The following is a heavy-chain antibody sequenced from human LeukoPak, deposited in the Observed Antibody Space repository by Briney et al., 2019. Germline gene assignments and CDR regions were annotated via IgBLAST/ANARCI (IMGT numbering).Heavy chain of an antibody. CDR1: GFTFDDYG. D-gene: IGHD3-22*01. V-gene: IGHV3-20*04. CDR3: ARLSDYYDSSGYSYYFDY. J-gene: IGHJ4*02. CDR2: INWNGGST. Sequence: GGSLRHSCAASGFTFDDYGMSWVRQAPGKGLEWVSGINWNGGSTGYADSVKGRFTISRDNAKNSLYLQMNSLRAEDTALYYCARLSDYYDSSGYSYYFDYWGQGTLVTVSS.